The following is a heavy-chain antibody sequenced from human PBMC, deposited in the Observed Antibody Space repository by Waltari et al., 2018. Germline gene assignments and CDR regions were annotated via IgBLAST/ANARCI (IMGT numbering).Heavy chain of an antibody. V-gene: IGHV4-61*09. Sequence: QVQLQESGPGLVKPSQTLSLTCTVSGGSISSGSYYWSWIRQPAGKGLEWIGYIYTSGSTNYNPSLKSRVTISVDTSKNQFSLKLSSVTAADTAVYYCARANPLSYGYYFDYWGQGTLVTVSS. D-gene: IGHD3-16*01. CDR2: IYTSGST. CDR3: ARANPLSYGYYFDY. J-gene: IGHJ4*02. CDR1: GGSISSGSYY.